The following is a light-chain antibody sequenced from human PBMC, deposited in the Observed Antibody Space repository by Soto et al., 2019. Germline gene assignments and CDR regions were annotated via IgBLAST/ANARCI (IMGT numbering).Light chain of an antibody. V-gene: IGKV1-39*01. CDR2: GAS. CDR3: QESFSSLWGT. J-gene: IGKJ1*01. Sequence: GDRVTITCRASQSISRWLAWYQQKPGKAPKLLIYGASSLRSGVPLRFSGSGSGTDFTLTISSLEPEDFATYYCQESFSSLWGTCGQGTKVDIK. CDR1: QSISRW.